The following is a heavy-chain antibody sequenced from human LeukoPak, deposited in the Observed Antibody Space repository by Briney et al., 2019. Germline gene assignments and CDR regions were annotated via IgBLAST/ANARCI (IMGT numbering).Heavy chain of an antibody. V-gene: IGHV3-30*18. D-gene: IGHD3-10*01. Sequence: GRSLRLSCVASGFTFSSYGMHWVRQAPGKGLEWVAVIAYSGSTKYYADSVKGRFTISRDNSENTLYLQMDSLRAEDTAMYYCANPSYYYGPETHPKDYFHYWGQGTLVTVSS. J-gene: IGHJ4*02. CDR3: ANPSYYYGPETHPKDYFHY. CDR2: IAYSGSTK. CDR1: GFTFSSYG.